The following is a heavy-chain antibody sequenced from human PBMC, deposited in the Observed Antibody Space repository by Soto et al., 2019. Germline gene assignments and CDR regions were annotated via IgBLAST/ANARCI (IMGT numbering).Heavy chain of an antibody. V-gene: IGHV4-59*08. CDR2: IYYSGST. J-gene: IGHJ4*02. CDR1: GGSISSYY. D-gene: IGHD3-22*01. CDR3: ARGEYYYDSSGYRRYYFDY. Sequence: KTSETLSLTCHISGGSISSYYWSWLRQPPGEGLGWIGYIYYSGSTNYNPSLKSRVSTSVATSKNQFSLKLSSVTAADTAVYYCARGEYYYDSSGYRRYYFDYWGQGTLVTVS.